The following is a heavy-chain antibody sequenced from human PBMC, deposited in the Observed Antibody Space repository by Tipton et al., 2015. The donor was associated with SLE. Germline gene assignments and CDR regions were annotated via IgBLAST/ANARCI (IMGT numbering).Heavy chain of an antibody. CDR3: ARGPWTEYFEL. J-gene: IGHJ1*01. D-gene: IGHD5-12*01. V-gene: IGHV4-38-2*02. CDR2: IYHSGST. Sequence: QVQLVQSGPEVKPSETLSLTCTVSGYSLTSGYYWGWIRQPPGKGLEWIAYIYHSGSTNYNPSLKSRVTISEDRSKNQFSLKLRSVTAADTAVYYCARGPWTEYFELWGQGIVVTVSS. CDR1: GYSLTSGYY.